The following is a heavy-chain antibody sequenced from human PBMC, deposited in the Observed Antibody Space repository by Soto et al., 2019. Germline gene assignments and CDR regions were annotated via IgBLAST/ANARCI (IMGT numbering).Heavy chain of an antibody. J-gene: IGHJ4*02. Sequence: GGSLRLSCAASGFTFSSYGMHWVRQAPGKGLEWVAVISYDGSNKYYADSVKGRFTISRDNSKNTLYLQMNSLRAEDTAVYYCASACTNGVCPFDYWGQGTLVTAPQ. D-gene: IGHD2-8*01. CDR2: ISYDGSNK. V-gene: IGHV3-30*19. CDR1: GFTFSSYG. CDR3: ASACTNGVCPFDY.